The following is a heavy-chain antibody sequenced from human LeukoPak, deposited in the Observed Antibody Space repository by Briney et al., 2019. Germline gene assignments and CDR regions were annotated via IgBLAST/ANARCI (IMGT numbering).Heavy chain of an antibody. Sequence: PGGSLRLSCAASGFTFSSYGIHWVRQAPGKGLDWVTFIPYDVSNKYYADSVKGRFTISRDNAKKSLYLQMNSLRAEDTAVYFCARVLGCTNGVCHDAFDIWGQGTVVTVSS. J-gene: IGHJ3*02. D-gene: IGHD2-8*01. V-gene: IGHV3-30*12. CDR1: GFTFSSYG. CDR2: IPYDVSNK. CDR3: ARVLGCTNGVCHDAFDI.